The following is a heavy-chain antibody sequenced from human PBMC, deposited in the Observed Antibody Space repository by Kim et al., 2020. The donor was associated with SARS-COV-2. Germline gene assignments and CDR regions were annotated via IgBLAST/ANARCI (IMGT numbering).Heavy chain of an antibody. V-gene: IGHV3-48*02. CDR3: ARDAPDVVVIAIANWFDP. J-gene: IGHJ5*02. D-gene: IGHD2-21*01. Sequence: KGRLTISRDNAKNSLYLQMNSLGDEDTAVYYCARDAPDVVVIAIANWFDPWGQGTLVTVSS.